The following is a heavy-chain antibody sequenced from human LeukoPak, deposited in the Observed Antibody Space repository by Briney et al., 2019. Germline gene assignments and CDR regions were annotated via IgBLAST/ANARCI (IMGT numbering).Heavy chain of an antibody. Sequence: GGSLRLSCAASGFYFSTYAMSWVRQAPGKGLEWVSGISGSGGSTYYADSVKGRFTMSRDNSKKTLYLHMNSLRAADTAVYYCAEDPDYSSGWPHYFDYWGQGAVVTVSS. D-gene: IGHD6-19*01. CDR3: AEDPDYSSGWPHYFDY. J-gene: IGHJ4*02. V-gene: IGHV3-23*01. CDR1: GFYFSTYA. CDR2: ISGSGGST.